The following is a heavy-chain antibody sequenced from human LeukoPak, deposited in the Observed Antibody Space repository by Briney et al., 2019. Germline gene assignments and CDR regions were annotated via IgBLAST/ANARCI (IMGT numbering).Heavy chain of an antibody. J-gene: IGHJ3*02. CDR1: GFTFSSYG. CDR2: ISYDGSNK. D-gene: IGHD3-10*01. Sequence: GGSLRLSCAASGFTFSSYGMHWVRQAPGKGLEWVAVISYDGSNKYYADSVKGRFTISRDNSKNTLYLQMNSLRAEDTAVYYCAKDLWFGELEDAFDIWGQGTMVTVSS. V-gene: IGHV3-30*18. CDR3: AKDLWFGELEDAFDI.